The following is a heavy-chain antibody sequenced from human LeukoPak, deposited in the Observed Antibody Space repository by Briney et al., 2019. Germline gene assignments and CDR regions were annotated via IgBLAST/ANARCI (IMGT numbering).Heavy chain of an antibody. J-gene: IGHJ6*02. Sequence: ASVKVSCKASGYTFTGYYMHWVRQAPGQGLEWMGWINPNSGGTNYAQKFQGRVTMTRGTSISTAYMELSRLRSDDTAVYYCARSLEVALIGGMDVWGQGTTVTVSS. CDR2: INPNSGGT. CDR1: GYTFTGYY. V-gene: IGHV1-2*02. CDR3: ARSLEVALIGGMDV. D-gene: IGHD3-16*01.